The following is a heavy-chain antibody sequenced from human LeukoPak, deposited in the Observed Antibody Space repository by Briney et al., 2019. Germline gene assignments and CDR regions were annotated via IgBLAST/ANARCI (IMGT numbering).Heavy chain of an antibody. Sequence: PGGSLRLSCAASGFTFSSYSMNWVRQAPGKGLEWVSSISSSSSYIYYADPAKGRFTISTGNAKNTLYLQMNSLRADDKAADYCARAPSSSRGYFQHWGQGTLVTVSS. D-gene: IGHD2-2*01. V-gene: IGHV3-21*01. CDR2: ISSSSSYI. J-gene: IGHJ1*01. CDR3: ARAPSSSRGYFQH. CDR1: GFTFSSYS.